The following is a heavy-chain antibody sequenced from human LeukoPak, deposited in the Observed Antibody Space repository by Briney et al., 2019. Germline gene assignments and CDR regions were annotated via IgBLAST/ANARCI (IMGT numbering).Heavy chain of an antibody. CDR3: ARELRIQLWLGYYYYYYMDV. J-gene: IGHJ6*03. V-gene: IGHV1-24*01. Sequence: ASVKVSCKVSGYTLTELSMHWVRQAPGKGLEWMGGFDPEDGETIYAQKFQGRVTMTEDTSTDTAYMELSSLRSEDTAVYYCARELRIQLWLGYYYYYYMDVWGKGTTVTISS. CDR2: FDPEDGET. CDR1: GYTLTELS. D-gene: IGHD5-18*01.